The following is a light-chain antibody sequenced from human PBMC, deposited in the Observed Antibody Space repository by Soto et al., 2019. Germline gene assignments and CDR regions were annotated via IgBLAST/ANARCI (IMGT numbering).Light chain of an antibody. Sequence: SYELTQPHSVSVATAPMARITCGGNNIGSKVVNWCQQKPGQDPVLVIYSDTNRPSGIPERFSGSNPGKIATLSITRIEAVDRGDYNCQVWDSSSEQVVFGGGTKLTGL. J-gene: IGLJ2*01. CDR1: NIGSKV. CDR3: QVWDSSSEQVV. CDR2: SDT. V-gene: IGLV3-12*02.